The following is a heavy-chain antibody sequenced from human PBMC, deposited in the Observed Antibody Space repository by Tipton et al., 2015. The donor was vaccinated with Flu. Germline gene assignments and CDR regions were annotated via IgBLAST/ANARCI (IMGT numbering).Heavy chain of an antibody. CDR1: GFTFSSYG. J-gene: IGHJ4*02. V-gene: IGHV3-33*01. D-gene: IGHD3-22*01. CDR3: AREEVPEVDRDSSLDY. CDR2: IWYDGSNK. Sequence: RSLRLPCAASGFTFSSYGMHWVRQAPGKGLEWVAVIWYDGSNKYYADSVKGRFTISRDNSKNTLYLQMNSLRAEDTAVYYCAREEVPEVDRDSSLDYWGQGTLVTVSS.